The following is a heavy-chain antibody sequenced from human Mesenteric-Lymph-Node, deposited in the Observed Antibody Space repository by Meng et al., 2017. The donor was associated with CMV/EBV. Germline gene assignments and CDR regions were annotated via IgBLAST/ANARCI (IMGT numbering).Heavy chain of an antibody. D-gene: IGHD3-22*01. Sequence: GESLKISCAASGFTFRSYWMTWVRQAPGKGLEWVANIKQDGSEKYYVDSVKGRFTISRDNSKNTLYLQMNSLRAEDKAVDYCAKERYYYDSSGYYPFDYWGQGTLVTVSS. CDR3: AKERYYYDSSGYYPFDY. J-gene: IGHJ4*02. CDR2: IKQDGSEK. V-gene: IGHV3-7*01. CDR1: GFTFRSYW.